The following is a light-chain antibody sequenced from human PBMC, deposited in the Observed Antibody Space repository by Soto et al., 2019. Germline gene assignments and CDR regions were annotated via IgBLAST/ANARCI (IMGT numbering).Light chain of an antibody. CDR1: KLGDKY. J-gene: IGLJ2*01. CDR3: QTWDSSTVV. CDR2: EDS. Sequence: SYELTQPPSVSVSPGQTASITCSGDKLGDKYACWYQQKPGQSPVLVIYEDSKRPSGIPERISGSNSGNTATLTISGTQAMDEADYYCQTWDSSTVVLGGGTKVTVL. V-gene: IGLV3-1*01.